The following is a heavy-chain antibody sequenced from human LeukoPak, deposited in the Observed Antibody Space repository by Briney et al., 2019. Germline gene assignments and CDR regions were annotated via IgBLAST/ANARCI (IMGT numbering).Heavy chain of an antibody. V-gene: IGHV1-46*01. D-gene: IGHD6-19*01. CDR1: GYTFTSNY. CDR2: ISPSGGST. CDR3: ARDPVAGGLGSEVDWFDP. Sequence: GASVKVSCKAFGYTFTSNYMHWVRQAPGQGPEWMGVISPSGGSTTYAQKFQGRVTMTTDTSTSTAYMELRSLRSDDTAVYYCARDPVAGGLGSEVDWFDPWGQGTLVTVSS. J-gene: IGHJ5*02.